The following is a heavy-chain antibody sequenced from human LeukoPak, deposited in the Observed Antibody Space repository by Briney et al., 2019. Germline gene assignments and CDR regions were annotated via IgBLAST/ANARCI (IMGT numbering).Heavy chain of an antibody. CDR2: INQDGSEK. D-gene: IGHD5-12*01. V-gene: IGHV3-7*01. Sequence: GGSLRLSCAASGFTFSTYWMSWVRQAPGKGLEWVAYINQDGSEKYYVDSVKGRFTISRDNAKNSLYLKMNSLRAEDTAVYYCARPLRGHSGYYYWGQGTLVTVSS. J-gene: IGHJ4*02. CDR3: ARPLRGHSGYYY. CDR1: GFTFSTYW.